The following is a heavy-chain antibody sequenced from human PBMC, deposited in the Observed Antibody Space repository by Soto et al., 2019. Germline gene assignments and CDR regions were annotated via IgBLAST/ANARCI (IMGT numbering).Heavy chain of an antibody. D-gene: IGHD3-10*01. CDR3: ARGLGFGELLTFDY. CDR1: GGSISSGGYY. J-gene: IGHJ4*02. CDR2: IYYSGST. V-gene: IGHV4-31*03. Sequence: SETLSLTCTVSGGSISSGGYYWSWIRQHPGKGLEWIGYIYYSGSTYYNPSLKSRVTISVDTSKNQFSLKLSSVTAADTAVYYCARGLGFGELLTFDYWGQGTLVTVSS.